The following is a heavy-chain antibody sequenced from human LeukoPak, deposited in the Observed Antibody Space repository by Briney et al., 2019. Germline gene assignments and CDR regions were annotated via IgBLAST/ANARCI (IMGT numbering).Heavy chain of an antibody. Sequence: ASVKVSCKASGYTFTNYYIQWGRQAPGQGLEWMGRINPNSGATNYAQKFQGRITMTRDTSISTAYMELSGLTSDDAAVYFCARDLASVLTPGLDYWGQGALVTVSS. CDR2: INPNSGAT. CDR3: ARDLASVLTPGLDY. V-gene: IGHV1-2*06. D-gene: IGHD4-23*01. CDR1: GYTFTNYY. J-gene: IGHJ4*02.